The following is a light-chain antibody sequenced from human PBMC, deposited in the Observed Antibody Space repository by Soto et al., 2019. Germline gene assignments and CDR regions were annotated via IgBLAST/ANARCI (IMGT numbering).Light chain of an antibody. Sequence: QSALTQPASVSGSPGQAITISCTGTSSEVGGCNYVSWYQQDPGKAPKLLIYEVTKRSSGVSNRFSGSKSGNTASLTIYGLEAEEEADYYCSSFGNTNTVLFGGGTQLTLL. J-gene: IGLJ2*01. CDR3: SSFGNTNTVL. V-gene: IGLV2-14*01. CDR1: SSEVGGCNY. CDR2: EVT.